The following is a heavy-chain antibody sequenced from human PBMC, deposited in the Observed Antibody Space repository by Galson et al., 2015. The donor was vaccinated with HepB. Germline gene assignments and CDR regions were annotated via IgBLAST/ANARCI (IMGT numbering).Heavy chain of an antibody. V-gene: IGHV1-69*13. Sequence: SVKVSCKASGGTFSSYAISWVRQAPGQGLEWMGGIIPIFGTANYAQKFQGRVTITADESTSTAYMELSSLRSEDTAVYYCAREGYATLAAAGTGDYYYGMDVWGQGTTVTVSS. J-gene: IGHJ6*02. D-gene: IGHD6-13*01. CDR2: IIPIFGTA. CDR1: GGTFSSYA. CDR3: AREGYATLAAAGTGDYYYGMDV.